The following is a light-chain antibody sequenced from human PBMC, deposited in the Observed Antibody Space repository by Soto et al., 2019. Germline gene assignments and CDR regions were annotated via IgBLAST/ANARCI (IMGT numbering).Light chain of an antibody. Sequence: EIVLTQSPATLSLSPGERATLSCRASQSVSSSLAWYQQKPGQAPRLLIYDASNRATSIPGRFSGSGSGTDLPLTISRLEPEDFAIYYCQQRSNWPRTFGQGTKLEIK. CDR2: DAS. CDR1: QSVSSS. CDR3: QQRSNWPRT. V-gene: IGKV3-11*01. J-gene: IGKJ2*01.